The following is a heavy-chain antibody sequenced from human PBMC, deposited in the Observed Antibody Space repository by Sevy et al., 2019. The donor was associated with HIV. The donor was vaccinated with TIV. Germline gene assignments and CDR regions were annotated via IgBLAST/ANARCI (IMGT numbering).Heavy chain of an antibody. Sequence: GGSLRLSCEASGFTFTNYWMSWVRQAPGKGLEWVANIKRDGSERYYVASVKGRFTISRDNAKTSLYLQMHSLRAEDTAVYYCARDCSSASCLWGLDVWGQGTTVTVSS. V-gene: IGHV3-7*03. CDR3: ARDCSSASCLWGLDV. D-gene: IGHD2-2*01. J-gene: IGHJ6*02. CDR1: GFTFTNYW. CDR2: IKRDGSER.